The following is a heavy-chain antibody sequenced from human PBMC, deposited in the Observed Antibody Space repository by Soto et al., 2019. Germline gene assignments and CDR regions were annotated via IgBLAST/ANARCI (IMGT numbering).Heavy chain of an antibody. V-gene: IGHV1-69*06. Sequence: ASVKVSCKASGGTFSSYAISWVRQAHGQGLEWMGGIIPIFGTANYAQKFQGRVTITADKSTSTAYMELSSLRSADTAVYYCASESNSRGGIAAVLGYYDYGXXXWGQGXXVTVSS. D-gene: IGHD6-13*01. CDR1: GGTFSSYA. J-gene: IGHJ6*02. CDR2: IIPIFGTA. CDR3: ASESNSRGGIAAVLGYYDYGXXX.